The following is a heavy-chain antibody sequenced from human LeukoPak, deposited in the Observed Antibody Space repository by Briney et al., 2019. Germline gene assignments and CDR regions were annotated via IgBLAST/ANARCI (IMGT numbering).Heavy chain of an antibody. V-gene: IGHV1-2*02. CDR3: ARYAYSSGWYDAFDI. CDR2: INPNSGGT. Sequence: GASVKVSCKASGYTFTGYYMHWVRQAPGQGLEWMGWINPNSGGTNYAQKFQGRVTMTRDTSISTAYMELSGLRSDDTAVYYCARYAYSSGWYDAFDIWGQGTMVTVSS. J-gene: IGHJ3*02. CDR1: GYTFTGYY. D-gene: IGHD6-19*01.